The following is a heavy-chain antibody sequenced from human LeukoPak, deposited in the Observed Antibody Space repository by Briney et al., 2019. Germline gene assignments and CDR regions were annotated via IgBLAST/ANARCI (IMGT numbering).Heavy chain of an antibody. Sequence: HPGGSLRLSCAASGFTFAAYGMSWVRQAPGKGLEWVSTVSGGGATTYYADSVKGRFTISRDNAKNSLYLQMNSLRAEDTAVYYCARSQVLDTSRLFPYYFDYWGQGTLVTVSS. D-gene: IGHD2-2*01. CDR2: VSGGGATT. V-gene: IGHV3-23*01. CDR1: GFTFAAYG. CDR3: ARSQVLDTSRLFPYYFDY. J-gene: IGHJ4*02.